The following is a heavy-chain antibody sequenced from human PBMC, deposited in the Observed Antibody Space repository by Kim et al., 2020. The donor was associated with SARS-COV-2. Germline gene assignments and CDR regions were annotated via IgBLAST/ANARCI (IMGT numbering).Heavy chain of an antibody. CDR1: GFTFSSYA. Sequence: GGSLRLSCAASGFTFSSYAMSCVRQAPGKGLEWVSAISGSGGSTYYADSVKGRFTISRDNSKNTLYLQMNSLRAEDTAVYYCAKGDTPMIVVARVMDYWGHGTLVTVSS. CDR2: ISGSGGST. D-gene: IGHD3-22*01. V-gene: IGHV3-23*01. CDR3: AKGDTPMIVVARVMDY. J-gene: IGHJ4*01.